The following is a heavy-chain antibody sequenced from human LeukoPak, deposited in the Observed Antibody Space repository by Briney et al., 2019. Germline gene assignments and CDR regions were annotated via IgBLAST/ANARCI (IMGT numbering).Heavy chain of an antibody. CDR3: ARGSGSYSFFDY. CDR1: GYTFISYG. Sequence: GASVKVSCRASGYTFISYGISWVRQAPGQGLEWMGWISATNANTNNEQNFQGRVTMTTDTSTSTAYMELRSLRSDDTAVYYRARGSGSYSFFDYWGQGTLVTVSS. J-gene: IGHJ4*02. D-gene: IGHD1-26*01. CDR2: ISATNANT. V-gene: IGHV1-18*01.